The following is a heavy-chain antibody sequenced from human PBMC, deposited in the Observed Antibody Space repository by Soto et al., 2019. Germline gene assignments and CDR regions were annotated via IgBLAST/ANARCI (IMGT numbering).Heavy chain of an antibody. CDR1: GFTFSRYA. V-gene: IGHV3-23*01. Sequence: GGSLRLSCAASGFTFSRYAMTWVRQAPGKGLEWVSTLNGSGGRTYYADSVKVRFTIPRDNSKDTLYLQMNSLTTEDTAIYYCAKDRNWGSPFDYWGQGTLVTVSS. D-gene: IGHD7-27*01. CDR2: LNGSGGRT. J-gene: IGHJ4*02. CDR3: AKDRNWGSPFDY.